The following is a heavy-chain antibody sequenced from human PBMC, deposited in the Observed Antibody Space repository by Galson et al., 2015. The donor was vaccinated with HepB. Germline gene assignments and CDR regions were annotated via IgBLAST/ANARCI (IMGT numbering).Heavy chain of an antibody. V-gene: IGHV3-23*01. J-gene: IGHJ5*02. D-gene: IGHD3-10*01. CDR1: GFTFSNSA. CDR3: AKGADYYGPGNYQNWFDP. Sequence: SLRLSCAASGFTFSNSAMTWARQAPGKGLEWVSSIYAAPIKAYYIDSVKGRFTISRDNSKNTLYLQMNGLRVEDTAVYYCAKGADYYGPGNYQNWFDPWGQGTLVIVSA. CDR2: IYAAPIKA.